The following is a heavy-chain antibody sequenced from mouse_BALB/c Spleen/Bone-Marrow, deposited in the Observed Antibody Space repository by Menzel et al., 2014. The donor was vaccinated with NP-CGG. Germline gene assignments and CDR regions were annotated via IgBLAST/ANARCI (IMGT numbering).Heavy chain of an antibody. Sequence: EVQGVESGGGLVQPGGYLKLSCAASGFDFSTFWMSWVRQAPGKGLEWIGEINPDRRTISYSPSLKDKFVISRDNAKNTLYLLMSKVRSEDTALYYCARLHYYGYGAYWGQGTLVTVSA. V-gene: IGHV4-1*02. CDR1: GFDFSTFW. J-gene: IGHJ3*01. CDR2: INPDRRTI. CDR3: ARLHYYGYGAY. D-gene: IGHD1-2*01.